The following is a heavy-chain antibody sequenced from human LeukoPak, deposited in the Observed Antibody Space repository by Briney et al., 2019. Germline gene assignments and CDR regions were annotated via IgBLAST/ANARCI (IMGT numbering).Heavy chain of an antibody. CDR1: RYTFTSND. CDR3: ARAVNFVVGPAANFHYLYYMDV. CDR2: MNPNSGNT. V-gene: IGHV1-8*01. Sequence: GASVKVSCKASRYTFTSNDINWVRQATGQGLEWMGWMNPNSGNTGFAQKFQGRVTMSRNTSTSTAYMELSSLRSEDTAVYYCARAVNFVVGPAANFHYLYYMDVWGKGSTVTVSS. J-gene: IGHJ6*03. D-gene: IGHD2-2*01.